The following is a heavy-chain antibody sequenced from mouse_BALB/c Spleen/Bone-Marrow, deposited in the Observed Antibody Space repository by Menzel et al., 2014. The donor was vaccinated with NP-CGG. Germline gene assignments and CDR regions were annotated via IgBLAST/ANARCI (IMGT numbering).Heavy chain of an antibody. D-gene: IGHD1-1*01. CDR3: VRSGSSSGYFDY. Sequence: EVHLVESGGGLVQPGGSRKLSCAASGFTFSSFGMHWVRQAPEKGLEWVAYISSGSSTIYYGDTVMGRFTISRDNPKNTLSLQMTSLRSEDTATYYCVRSGSSSGYFDYWGQGTTLTVSS. J-gene: IGHJ2*01. CDR2: ISSGSSTI. V-gene: IGHV5-17*02. CDR1: GFTFSSFG.